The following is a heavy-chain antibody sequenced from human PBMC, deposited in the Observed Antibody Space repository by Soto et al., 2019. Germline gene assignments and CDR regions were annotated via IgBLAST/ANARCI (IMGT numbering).Heavy chain of an antibody. Sequence: EVQLVESGGGLVQPGGSLRLSCAASGFTFSSYWMHWVRQAPGKGLVWVSRINGDGSSTSYADSVKGRFTISRDNAKNTLYLQMNSLRAEDTAVYYCVRTSLVVAAATREDYWGQGTPVTVSS. CDR3: VRTSLVVAAATREDY. CDR1: GFTFSSYW. CDR2: INGDGSST. V-gene: IGHV3-74*01. D-gene: IGHD2-15*01. J-gene: IGHJ4*02.